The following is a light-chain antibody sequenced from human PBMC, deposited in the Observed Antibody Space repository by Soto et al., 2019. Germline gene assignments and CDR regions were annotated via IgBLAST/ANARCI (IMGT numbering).Light chain of an antibody. CDR2: AAS. Sequence: IQITPSPSSPSASVVGRVTLPCRASQGIRNDLDWFQQKPGKAPKLLIYAASNLQSGVPARFSGSGSGTDFTLTISSLQPEDFATYYCLQKYFYPFTFGPGTKVDIK. J-gene: IGKJ3*01. V-gene: IGKV1-6*01. CDR3: LQKYFYPFT. CDR1: QGIRND.